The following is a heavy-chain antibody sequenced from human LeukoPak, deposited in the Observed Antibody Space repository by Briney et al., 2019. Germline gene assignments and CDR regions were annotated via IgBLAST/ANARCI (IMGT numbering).Heavy chain of an antibody. CDR3: ATLTTVVTPFYFDY. J-gene: IGHJ4*02. V-gene: IGHV4-59*08. CDR1: GGSISSYY. D-gene: IGHD4-23*01. CDR2: VHYSGIT. Sequence: SETLSLTCTVSGGSISSYYWSWIRQPPGKGLEWIGYVHYSGITNYNPSLKSRVAISVDTSKNQFSLKLTSVTAADTAVYYCATLTTVVTPFYFDYWGQGTLVTVSS.